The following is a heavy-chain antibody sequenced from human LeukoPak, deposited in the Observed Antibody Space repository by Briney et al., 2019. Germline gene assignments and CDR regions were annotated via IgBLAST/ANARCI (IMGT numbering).Heavy chain of an antibody. D-gene: IGHD1-26*01. CDR3: ARLVGDSAGY. J-gene: IGHJ4*02. CDR1: GVPFSGYY. V-gene: IGHV4-34*12. Sequence: SETLSLPCAGYGVPFSGYYWSWIRQPPGEGLEWIGEIIHSGSTNYNPSLKSRVTISVDTSKNQFSLKLSSVTAADTAVYYCARLVGDSAGYWGQGTLVTVSS. CDR2: IIHSGST.